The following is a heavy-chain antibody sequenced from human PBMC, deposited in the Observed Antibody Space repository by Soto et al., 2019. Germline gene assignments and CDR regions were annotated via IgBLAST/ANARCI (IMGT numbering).Heavy chain of an antibody. CDR2: INHSGST. Sequence: QVQLQQWGAGLLKPSETLSLTCAVYGGSFSGYYWNWIRQPPGKGLEWIGEINHSGSTNYNPSLKXRVTISVDTSKNQFSLKLSSVTAADTAVYYCARGWGRIFDYWGQGTLVNVSS. V-gene: IGHV4-34*01. CDR3: ARGWGRIFDY. CDR1: GGSFSGYY. J-gene: IGHJ4*02. D-gene: IGHD7-27*01.